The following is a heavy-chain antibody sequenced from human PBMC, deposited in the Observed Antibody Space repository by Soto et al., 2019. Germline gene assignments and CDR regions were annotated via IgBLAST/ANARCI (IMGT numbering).Heavy chain of an antibody. CDR3: TKKMSPLMDV. Sequence: EVQLVESGGGLVQPGGSLKLSCAASGFTFSGSAMHWVRQASGKGLEWVGRIRTKANSYATAYAASVKGRFTISRDDSKNTAYLQMNSLKTEDTAVYYCTKKMSPLMDVWDKGTTVTVSS. J-gene: IGHJ6*03. V-gene: IGHV3-73*01. CDR2: IRTKANSYAT. CDR1: GFTFSGSA.